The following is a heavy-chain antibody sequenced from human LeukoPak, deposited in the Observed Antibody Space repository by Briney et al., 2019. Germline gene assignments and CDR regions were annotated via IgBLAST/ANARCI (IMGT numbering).Heavy chain of an antibody. Sequence: GGSLILSCAASGFTFRSSGMHWVRQLPGQALEWVATLSFDGTSTFYADSVKGRFTISRDTSNNTLWLQMNSLRPEDTARYHCSRSPEWHWLSHFDFWGLGTLVTVSS. CDR1: GFTFRSSG. V-gene: IGHV3-30*03. J-gene: IGHJ4*02. CDR3: SRSPEWHWLSHFDF. D-gene: IGHD6-19*01. CDR2: LSFDGTST.